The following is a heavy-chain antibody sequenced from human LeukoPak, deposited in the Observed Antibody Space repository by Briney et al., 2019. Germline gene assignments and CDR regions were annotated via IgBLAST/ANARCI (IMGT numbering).Heavy chain of an antibody. Sequence: PGGSLRLSCAAFGFTFSSYEMNWVRQAPGKGLEWVSYISSSGSTIYYADSVKGRFTISRDNAKNSLYLQMNSLRAEDTAVYYCATAPISWNSVGAFDIWGQGTMVTVSS. D-gene: IGHD1-7*01. CDR2: ISSSGSTI. J-gene: IGHJ3*02. V-gene: IGHV3-48*03. CDR1: GFTFSSYE. CDR3: ATAPISWNSVGAFDI.